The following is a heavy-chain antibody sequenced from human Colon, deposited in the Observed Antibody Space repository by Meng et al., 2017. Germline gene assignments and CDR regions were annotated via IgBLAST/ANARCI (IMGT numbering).Heavy chain of an antibody. CDR2: ISSSGSTI. CDR3: ARGPLKDIVVVPAAPPMWGLDY. V-gene: IGHV3-11*01. J-gene: IGHJ4*02. CDR1: GFTFSDYY. Sequence: GESLKISCAASGFTFSDYYMSWIRQAPGKGLEWVSYISSSGSTIYYADSVKGRFTISRDNAKNSLYLQMNSLGAEDTAVYYCARGPLKDIVVVPAAPPMWGLDYWGQGTLVTVSS. D-gene: IGHD2-2*01.